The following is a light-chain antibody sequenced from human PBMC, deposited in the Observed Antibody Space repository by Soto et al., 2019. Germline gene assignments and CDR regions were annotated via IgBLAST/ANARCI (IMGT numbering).Light chain of an antibody. CDR3: QQYTAWPLT. V-gene: IGKV3-15*01. CDR2: FAS. Sequence: IVMTQSPATLSVSPGEKATLSCRASQTVYNNLAWYQQKPGQAPRLLVYFASTRATGIPARFSGSGSGTEFSLPISSLQSEDFALYYCQQYTAWPLTFGGGTKVETK. CDR1: QTVYNN. J-gene: IGKJ4*01.